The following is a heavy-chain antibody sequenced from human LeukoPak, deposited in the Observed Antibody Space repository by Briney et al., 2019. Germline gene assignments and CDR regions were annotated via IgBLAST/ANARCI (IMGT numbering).Heavy chain of an antibody. Sequence: SETLSLTCTVSGGSISSGSYYWSWIRQPAGKGLEWIGRIYTSGSTNYNPSLKSRVTISVDTSKNQFSLKLSSVTAADTAVYYCAREGYYGSGSKTFDYWGQGTLVTVSS. CDR3: AREGYYGSGSKTFDY. CDR2: IYTSGST. CDR1: GGSISSGSYY. D-gene: IGHD3-10*01. J-gene: IGHJ4*02. V-gene: IGHV4-61*02.